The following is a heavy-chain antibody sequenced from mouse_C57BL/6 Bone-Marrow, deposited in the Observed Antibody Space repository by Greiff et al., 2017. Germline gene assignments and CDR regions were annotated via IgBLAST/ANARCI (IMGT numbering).Heavy chain of an antibody. V-gene: IGHV5-17*01. CDR2: ISSGSSTI. CDR1: GFTFSDYG. Sequence: EVMLVESGGGLVKPGGSLKLSCAASGFTFSDYGMHWVRQAPEKGLEWVAYISSGSSTISYADTVKGRFTISRDNAKNTLFLQMTSLRSEDTAMYYWARPDYYGSSYGFAYWGQGTLVTVSA. D-gene: IGHD1-1*01. J-gene: IGHJ3*01. CDR3: ARPDYYGSSYGFAY.